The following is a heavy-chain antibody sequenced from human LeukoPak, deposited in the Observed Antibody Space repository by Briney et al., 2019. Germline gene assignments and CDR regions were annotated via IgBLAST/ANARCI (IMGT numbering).Heavy chain of an antibody. D-gene: IGHD6-19*01. CDR2: IWYDGSNT. CDR1: GFTFSNYG. CDR3: AREAPGGWNSFDY. J-gene: IGHJ4*02. Sequence: GRFLRLSCAASGFTFSNYGMHWVRQAPGKGLEWVTLIWYDGSNTYYADSVKGRFTISRDNSKNTLYLQMNSLRDEDTAVYYCAREAPGGWNSFDYWGQGTLVTVSS. V-gene: IGHV3-33*01.